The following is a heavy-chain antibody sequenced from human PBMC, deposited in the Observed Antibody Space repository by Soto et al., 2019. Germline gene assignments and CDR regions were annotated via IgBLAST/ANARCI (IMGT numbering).Heavy chain of an antibody. D-gene: IGHD6-6*01. J-gene: IGHJ2*01. Sequence: ASVKVSCKASGGTFSSYAISWVRQAPGQGLEWMGGIIPIFGTANYAQKFQGRVTITADKSTSTAYMELSSLRSEDTAVYYCATSSIAARPGWYFDLWGRGTLVTVSS. CDR2: IIPIFGTA. CDR3: ATSSIAARPGWYFDL. V-gene: IGHV1-69*06. CDR1: GGTFSSYA.